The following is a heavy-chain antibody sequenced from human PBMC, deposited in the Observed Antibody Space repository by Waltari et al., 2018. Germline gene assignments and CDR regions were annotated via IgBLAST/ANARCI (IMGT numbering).Heavy chain of an antibody. D-gene: IGHD3-22*01. CDR1: GGTFSSYA. Sequence: QVQLVQSGAEVKKPGSSVKVSCKASGGTFSSYAISWVRQAPGQGLEWMGGIIPILGIANYAQKFQGRVTITADKSTSTAYMELSSLRSEDTAVYYCASVRANYYDSSGYYDAFDIWGQGTMVTVSS. J-gene: IGHJ3*02. V-gene: IGHV1-69*10. CDR2: IIPILGIA. CDR3: ASVRANYYDSSGYYDAFDI.